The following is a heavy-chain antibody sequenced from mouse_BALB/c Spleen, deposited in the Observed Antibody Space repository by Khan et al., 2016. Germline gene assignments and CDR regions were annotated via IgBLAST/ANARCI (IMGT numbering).Heavy chain of an antibody. D-gene: IGHD2-4*01. CDR2: IWAGGST. V-gene: IGHV2-9*02. Sequence: QVQLKESGPGLVAPSQSLSITCTVSGFSLTNSGVHWVRQPPGKGLDWVGVIWAGGSTDYNSAPMSRLSITKDNSQHQVFLEMNSLQTDDTAMYYCARDDQDYDAWFASWGHGTLVTVSA. CDR1: GFSLTNSG. J-gene: IGHJ3*01. CDR3: ARDDQDYDAWFAS.